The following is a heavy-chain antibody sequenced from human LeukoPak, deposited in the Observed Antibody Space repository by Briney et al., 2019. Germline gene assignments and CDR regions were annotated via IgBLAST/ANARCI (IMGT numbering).Heavy chain of an antibody. CDR1: GGSFSGYY. J-gene: IGHJ4*02. CDR2: INHSGST. Sequence: SETLSLTCAVYGGSFSGYYWSWIRQSPGKGLEWIGEINHSGSTYYNPSLKSRFTISLDKSKNQFSLKLTSVTAADTAVYYCARGVSDQNWGQGTLVTVSS. V-gene: IGHV4-34*01. CDR3: ARGVSDQN.